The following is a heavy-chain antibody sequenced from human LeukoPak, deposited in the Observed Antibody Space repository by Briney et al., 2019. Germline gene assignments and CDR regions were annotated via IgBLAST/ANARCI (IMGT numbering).Heavy chain of an antibody. CDR3: VRDGDDYNFDY. V-gene: IGHV3-74*01. Sequence: GGSLRLSCAASGFSISSFWMHWVRQAPGKGLVWVSRVNGEGGYRNYADSVEGRFTISRDNARNTLYLQMHSLRAEDTAVYYCVRDGDDYNFDYWGQGSLVTVSS. CDR1: GFSISSFW. J-gene: IGHJ4*02. D-gene: IGHD5-24*01. CDR2: VNGEGGYR.